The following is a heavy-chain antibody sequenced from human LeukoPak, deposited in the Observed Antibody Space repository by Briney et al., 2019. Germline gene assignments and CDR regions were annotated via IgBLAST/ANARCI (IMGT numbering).Heavy chain of an antibody. CDR3: ARQSVEMATDY. Sequence: SETLSLTCTVSGGSISSYSYYWAWIRQPTGKGLQWIGSVSYSGISYYNSSINGRVTIAVDTSKNQFSLNRSSLTAADTAVYYCARQSVEMATDYWGQGTLVTVSS. D-gene: IGHD5-24*01. CDR1: GGSISSYSYY. J-gene: IGHJ4*02. V-gene: IGHV4-39*01. CDR2: VSYSGIS.